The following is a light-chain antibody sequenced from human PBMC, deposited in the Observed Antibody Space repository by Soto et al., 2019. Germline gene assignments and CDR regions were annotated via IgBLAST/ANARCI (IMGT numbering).Light chain of an antibody. CDR2: GAS. V-gene: IGKV3-15*01. CDR3: QQYNNWPYT. CDR1: QSVSSN. Sequence: EIVMTQSPATLSVSPGERAALSCRATQSVSSNFAWYQQKPGQAPRLLIYGASTRATGIPARFSGSGSGTDFTLTISSLQSEDVEIYYCQQYNNWPYTFGQGTKLEIK. J-gene: IGKJ2*01.